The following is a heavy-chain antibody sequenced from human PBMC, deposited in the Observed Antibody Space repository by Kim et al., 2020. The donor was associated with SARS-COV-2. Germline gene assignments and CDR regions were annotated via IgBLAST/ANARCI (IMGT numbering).Heavy chain of an antibody. J-gene: IGHJ6*02. D-gene: IGHD6-25*01. Sequence: GGSLRLSCEASGFSFLSHWMTWVRQTPGKGLDWVANIKPDGSAEEYAGSVKGRFTVSRDNAKDSLFLQMGSLSAEDTAVYYCARHGFPYGLDVWGQGTTVTVSS. CDR2: IKPDGSAE. CDR1: GFSFLSHW. V-gene: IGHV3-7*01. CDR3: ARHGFPYGLDV.